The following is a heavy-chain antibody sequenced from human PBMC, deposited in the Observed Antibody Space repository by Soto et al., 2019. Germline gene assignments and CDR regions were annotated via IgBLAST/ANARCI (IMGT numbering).Heavy chain of an antibody. J-gene: IGHJ4*02. CDR2: MSHIGSV. CDR1: GVSIGSNYY. D-gene: IGHD6-19*01. V-gene: IGHV4-4*02. Sequence: QVLLRESGPGLVQPSGTLSLSCVVSGVSIGSNYYWGWVRQPPGKGLEWLGDMSHIGSVNYNPSRKSRVTISMDKSQNQFSLKLDSMTAADTAVYYCARSLGWYAVDYWGQGTLVIVSS. CDR3: ARSLGWYAVDY.